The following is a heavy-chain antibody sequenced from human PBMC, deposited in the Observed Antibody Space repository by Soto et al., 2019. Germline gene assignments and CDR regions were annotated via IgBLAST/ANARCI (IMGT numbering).Heavy chain of an antibody. CDR1: DSISTYY. CDR3: ARDPVGATHFDY. J-gene: IGHJ4*02. D-gene: IGHD1-26*01. Sequence: QVQLQESGPGLVKPSETLSLTCTVDSISTYYWNWIRQTPGKGLEWIGYIYYLGRTNYNRSLKSRXXIXIXKSKNQFSLRPDSVTAADTAVYYCARDPVGATHFDYWGQGALVTVSS. CDR2: IYYLGRT. V-gene: IGHV4-59*01.